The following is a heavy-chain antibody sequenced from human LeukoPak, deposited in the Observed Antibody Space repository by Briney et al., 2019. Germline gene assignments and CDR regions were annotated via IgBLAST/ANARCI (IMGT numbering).Heavy chain of an antibody. CDR1: GGSFSGYY. CDR2: INHSGST. J-gene: IGHJ6*03. V-gene: IGHV4-34*01. CDR3: ARLQVGSGTYYYYDYMDV. D-gene: IGHD3-10*01. Sequence: SETLSLTCAVHGGSFSGYYWSWIRQPPGKGLEWIGEINHSGSTNYNPSLKSRVTISADTSKIQFSLKLSSVTAADTAVYYCARLQVGSGTYYYYDYMDVWGKGTTVTISS.